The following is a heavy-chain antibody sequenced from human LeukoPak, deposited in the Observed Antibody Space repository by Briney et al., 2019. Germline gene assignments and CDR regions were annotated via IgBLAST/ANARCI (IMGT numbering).Heavy chain of an antibody. CDR3: ARGMSFGYSSSWSGAFDAFDI. Sequence: PGRSLRLSCAASGFTFDDYAMHWVRQAPGKGLEWVSGISWNSGSIGYADSVKGRFTISRYNAKNSLYLQMNSLRAEDTAVYYCARGMSFGYSSSWSGAFDAFDIWGQGTMVTVSS. D-gene: IGHD6-13*01. CDR2: ISWNSGSI. CDR1: GFTFDDYA. J-gene: IGHJ3*02. V-gene: IGHV3-9*01.